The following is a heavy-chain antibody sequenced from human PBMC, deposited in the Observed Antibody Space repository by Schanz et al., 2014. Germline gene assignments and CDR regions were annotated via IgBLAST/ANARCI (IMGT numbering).Heavy chain of an antibody. CDR2: ISGSSIHK. J-gene: IGHJ6*03. V-gene: IGHV3-11*06. Sequence: PGGSLRLSCAASGFTFSDYYMAWIRQAPGKGLEWVSHISGSSIHKNYADSVKGRFSISRDNGETSVYLQMNSLRAEDTAVYYCARDHQWLARYYMDVWGKGTTVTVSS. CDR3: ARDHQWLARYYMDV. CDR1: GFTFSDYY. D-gene: IGHD6-19*01.